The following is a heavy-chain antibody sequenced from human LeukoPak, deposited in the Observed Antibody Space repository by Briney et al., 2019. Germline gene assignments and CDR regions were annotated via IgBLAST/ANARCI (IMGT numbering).Heavy chain of an antibody. J-gene: IGHJ4*02. D-gene: IGHD1-26*01. CDR1: GFTFSSYA. CDR2: IRSNGGST. Sequence: PGGSLRLSCSASGFTFSSYAMHWVRQAPGKGLEYVSGIRSNGGSTYYADSVKGRFTISRDNSMNILYLQMSSLRPEDTAVYYCAKAPVGATSYFDSWGQGTLVTDSS. V-gene: IGHV3-64D*08. CDR3: AKAPVGATSYFDS.